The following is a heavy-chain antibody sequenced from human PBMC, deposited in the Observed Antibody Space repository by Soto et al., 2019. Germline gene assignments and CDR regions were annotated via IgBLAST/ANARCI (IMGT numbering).Heavy chain of an antibody. Sequence: QVHLVQSGAEVKKPGASVKVSCKGSGYGFTTYGITWVRQAPGQGLEWMAWISAHNGNTNYAQKLQGRVTVTRDTSTSTAYMELMRLRSDDTAVYYCARGRYGDYWGQGALVTVSS. V-gene: IGHV1-18*01. CDR1: GYGFTTYG. CDR3: ARGRYGDY. J-gene: IGHJ4*02. D-gene: IGHD1-1*01. CDR2: ISAHNGNT.